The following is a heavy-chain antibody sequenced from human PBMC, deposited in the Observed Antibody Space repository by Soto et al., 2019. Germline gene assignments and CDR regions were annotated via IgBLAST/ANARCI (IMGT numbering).Heavy chain of an antibody. CDR2: IYYSGST. D-gene: IGHD2-2*01. V-gene: IGHV4-59*01. CDR1: GGSISSYY. J-gene: IGHJ5*02. Sequence: SEPLSLTCTVSGGSISSYYWSWIRQPPGKGLEWIGYIYYSGSTNYNPSLKSRVTISVDTSKNQFSLKLSSVTAADTAVYYCARDQRYCSSTSCYGWFDPWGQGTLVTVSS. CDR3: ARDQRYCSSTSCYGWFDP.